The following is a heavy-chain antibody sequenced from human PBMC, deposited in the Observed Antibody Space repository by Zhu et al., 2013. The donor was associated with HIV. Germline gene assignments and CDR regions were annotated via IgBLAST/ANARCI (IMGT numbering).Heavy chain of an antibody. J-gene: IGHJ4*02. Sequence: QVQLVQSGAEVKKPGASVKVSCKASGYTFTTYGINWVRQAPGQGLEWMGWIIPMFGIGIYAQKFNGRVSITADESTNTVYLTLNSLRFEDTAVYYCARSGGNSEENDYFDYWGQGTLVSVSS. CDR1: GYTFTTYG. CDR3: ARSGGNSEENDYFDY. CDR2: IIPMFGIG. V-gene: IGHV1-69*13. D-gene: IGHD2-21*02.